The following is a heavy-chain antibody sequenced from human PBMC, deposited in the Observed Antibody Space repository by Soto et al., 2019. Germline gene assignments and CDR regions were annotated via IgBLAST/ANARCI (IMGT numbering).Heavy chain of an antibody. CDR2: INAYNGNT. J-gene: IGHJ4*02. D-gene: IGHD6-25*01. CDR3: ARDAAAGLNAC. CDR1: GYTFTNYG. V-gene: IGHV1-18*01. Sequence: QVQLVQSGAEVKKPGASVKVSCKASGYTFTNYGISWVRQAPGQGLEWMGWINAYNGNTKSAQKLQGRVTLTTDTSTSTAYMRLRSLRSDDTAVYYCARDAAAGLNACWGQGTLVTVSS.